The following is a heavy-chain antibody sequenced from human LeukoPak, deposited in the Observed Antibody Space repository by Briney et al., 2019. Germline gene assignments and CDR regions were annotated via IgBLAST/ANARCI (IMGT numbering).Heavy chain of an antibody. V-gene: IGHV5-51*01. CDR2: IYPGDSDI. J-gene: IGHJ3*02. D-gene: IGHD3-9*01. CDR3: ARPISARQSDAFDI. CDR1: GYSFSNYW. Sequence: PGESLKISCRGSGYSFSNYWIAWVRQMPGKGLEWMGIIYPGDSDIRYSPSFQGQVTISADKSTSTAYLQWSSLKASDTAMYYCARPISARQSDAFDIWGQGTMVTVSS.